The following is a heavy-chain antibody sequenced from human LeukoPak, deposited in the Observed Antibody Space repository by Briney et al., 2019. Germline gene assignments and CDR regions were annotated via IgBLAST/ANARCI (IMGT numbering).Heavy chain of an antibody. CDR2: IIPILGIA. CDR1: GGTFSSYA. CDR3: ARGRVVAATLDYYYYGMDA. J-gene: IGHJ6*02. Sequence: SVKVSCKASGGTFSSYAISWVRQAPGQGLEWMGRIIPILGIANYAQKFQGRVTITADKSTSAAYMELSSLRSEDTAVYYCARGRVVAATLDYYYYGMDAWGQGTTVTVSS. D-gene: IGHD2-15*01. V-gene: IGHV1-69*04.